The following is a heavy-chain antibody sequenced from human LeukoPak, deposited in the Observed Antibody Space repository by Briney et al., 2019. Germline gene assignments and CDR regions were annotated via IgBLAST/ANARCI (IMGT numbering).Heavy chain of an antibody. Sequence: SETLSLTCTVSGGSISSGSYYWSWIRQPAGKGLEWIGRIYTSGSTNYNPSLKSRVTMSVDTSKNQFSLKLSSVTAADTAVYYCARGTGLTSSDYWGQGTLVTVSS. CDR3: ARGTGLTSSDY. D-gene: IGHD1-1*01. CDR2: IYTSGST. J-gene: IGHJ4*02. V-gene: IGHV4-61*02. CDR1: GGSISSGSYY.